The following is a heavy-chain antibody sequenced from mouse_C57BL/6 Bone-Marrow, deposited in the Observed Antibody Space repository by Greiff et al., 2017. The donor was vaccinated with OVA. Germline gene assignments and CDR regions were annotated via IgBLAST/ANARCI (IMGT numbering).Heavy chain of an antibody. CDR2: IRSKSSNYAT. CDR1: GFTFNTYA. J-gene: IGHJ1*03. Sequence: EVQLVESGGGLVQPKGSLKLSCAASGFTFNTYAMHWVRQAPGKGLEWVARIRSKSSNYATYYADSVKDRFTISRDDSQSMLYLQMNNLKTEDTAMYYCVRESHDGYYLHWYFDVWGTGTTVTVSS. CDR3: VRESHDGYYLHWYFDV. V-gene: IGHV10-3*01. D-gene: IGHD2-3*01.